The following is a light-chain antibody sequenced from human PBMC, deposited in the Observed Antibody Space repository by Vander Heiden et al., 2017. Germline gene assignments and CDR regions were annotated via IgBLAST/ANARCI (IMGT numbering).Light chain of an antibody. V-gene: IGLV1-40*01. CDR3: QSYDSSRSGGV. Sequence: SVLTQPPSPSGAPAQRVTISCTGSSTNVGAGYDVHWYQQLPGTAPKLLIYGISNRPSGVPDRFSGSKSGTSASLAITGLQAEDEADYYCQSYDSSRSGGVFGGGTKLTVL. CDR2: GIS. J-gene: IGLJ2*01. CDR1: STNVGAGYD.